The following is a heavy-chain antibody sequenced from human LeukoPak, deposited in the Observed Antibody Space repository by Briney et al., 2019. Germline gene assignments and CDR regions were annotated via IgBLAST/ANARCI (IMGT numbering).Heavy chain of an antibody. CDR1: GGSISSYY. J-gene: IGHJ4*02. Sequence: SETLSLTCTVSGGSISSYYWSWIRQPAGKGLEWIGYIYYSGSTNYNPSLKSRVTISVDTSKNQFSLKLSSVTAADTAVYYCARAPSSIAVAGALSFDYWGQGTLVTVSS. CDR2: IYYSGST. CDR3: ARAPSSIAVAGALSFDY. V-gene: IGHV4-59*08. D-gene: IGHD6-19*01.